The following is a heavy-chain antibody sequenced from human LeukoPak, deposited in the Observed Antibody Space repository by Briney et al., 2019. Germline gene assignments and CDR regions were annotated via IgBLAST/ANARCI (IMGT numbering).Heavy chain of an antibody. D-gene: IGHD6-13*01. J-gene: IGHJ4*02. V-gene: IGHV4-4*02. Sequence: GSLRLSCIASGFTFSSYSMNWVRQAPGKGLQWIGEFYHSGSTNYNPSLKSRVTISVDKSKNQFSLKLSSVTAADTAVYYCAREWAAAGTVSFDYWGQGTLVTVSS. CDR2: FYHSGST. CDR3: AREWAAAGTVSFDY. CDR1: GFTFSSYSM.